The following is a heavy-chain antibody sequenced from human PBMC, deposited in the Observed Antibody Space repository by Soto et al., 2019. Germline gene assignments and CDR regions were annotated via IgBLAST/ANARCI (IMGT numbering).Heavy chain of an antibody. D-gene: IGHD6-19*01. CDR1: GGSISSYY. Sequence: ASETLSLTCTVSGGSISSYYWSWIRQPAGKGLEWIGRIYTSGSTNYNPSLKSRVTMSVDTSKNQFSLKLSSVTAADTAVYYCARGVPVAGSFGDIRFDPWGQGTLVTVSS. CDR2: IYTSGST. J-gene: IGHJ5*02. V-gene: IGHV4-4*07. CDR3: ARGVPVAGSFGDIRFDP.